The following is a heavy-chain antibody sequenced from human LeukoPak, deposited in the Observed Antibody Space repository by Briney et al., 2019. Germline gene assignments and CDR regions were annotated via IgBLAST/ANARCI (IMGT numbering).Heavy chain of an antibody. CDR2: ISISSNTI. J-gene: IGHJ4*02. V-gene: IGHV3-48*04. CDR1: EFTFSTYS. D-gene: IGHD1-26*01. Sequence: GGSLRLSCAASEFTFSTYSMNWVRQAPGKGLEWISYISISSNTIYYADSAKGRFTISRDNAKNSLYLQMNSLRAEDTAVYYCARDLGISVGASDLDYWGQGTLVTVSS. CDR3: ARDLGISVGASDLDY.